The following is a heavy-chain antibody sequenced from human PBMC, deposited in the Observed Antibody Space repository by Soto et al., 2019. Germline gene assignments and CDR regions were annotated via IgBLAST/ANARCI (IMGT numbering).Heavy chain of an antibody. CDR1: GGSISSSNW. V-gene: IGHV4-4*02. Sequence: QVQLQESGPGLVKPSGTLSLTCAVSGGSISSSNWWSSVRQPPGKGLEWIGEIYHSGSTNYNPSPKSRVTISVDKSKNQFSLKLSSVTAADTAVYYCASRGYYYDSSGYHNDYWGQGTLVTVSS. D-gene: IGHD3-22*01. CDR2: IYHSGST. J-gene: IGHJ4*02. CDR3: ASRGYYYDSSGYHNDY.